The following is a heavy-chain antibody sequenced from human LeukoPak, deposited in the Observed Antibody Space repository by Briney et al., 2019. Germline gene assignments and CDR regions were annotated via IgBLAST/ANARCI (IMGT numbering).Heavy chain of an antibody. CDR1: GGSISGYY. CDR2: INTNGDT. Sequence: SETLSLTCTVSGGSISGYYWSWIRQPAGQGLEWIGRINTNGDTKFNPSLKSRVTMSVDTSKNQLSLKLRPVTAADTAVYYCARAAGAAGGQYFDYWGQGTLVTVSS. D-gene: IGHD6-13*01. CDR3: ARAAGAAGGQYFDY. V-gene: IGHV4-4*07. J-gene: IGHJ4*02.